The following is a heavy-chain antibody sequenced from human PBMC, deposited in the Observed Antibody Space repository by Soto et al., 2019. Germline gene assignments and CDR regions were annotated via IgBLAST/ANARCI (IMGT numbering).Heavy chain of an antibody. Sequence: GESLKISCKGAGYSFTSYWISGVRQMPGKGLEWMGRIDPSDSYTNYSPSFQGHVTISADKSISTAYLQWSSLKASDTAMYYCARLGTSGSGVVHYYYYGMDVWGQGTTVTVSS. V-gene: IGHV5-10-1*01. CDR2: IDPSDSYT. CDR3: ARLGTSGSGVVHYYYYGMDV. D-gene: IGHD2-21*01. CDR1: GYSFTSYW. J-gene: IGHJ6*02.